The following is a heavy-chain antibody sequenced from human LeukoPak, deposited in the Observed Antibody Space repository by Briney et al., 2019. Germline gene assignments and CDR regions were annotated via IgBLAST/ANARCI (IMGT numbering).Heavy chain of an antibody. CDR2: IYPGDSDT. V-gene: IGHV5-51*01. D-gene: IGHD5-12*01. CDR3: ARHRLLRTPFDP. Sequence: GGSLKISFKGSGYRFTSYWIGWVRQMPGKGLEWMGIIYPGDSDTRYSPSFQGQVTISADKSISTAYLQWSSLKASDTAMYYCARHRLLRTPFDPWGQGTLVTVSS. CDR1: GYRFTSYW. J-gene: IGHJ5*02.